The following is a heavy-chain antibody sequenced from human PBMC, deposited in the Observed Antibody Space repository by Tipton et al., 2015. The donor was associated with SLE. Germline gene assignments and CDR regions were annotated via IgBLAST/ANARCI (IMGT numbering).Heavy chain of an antibody. CDR3: ATYGAFVYMDV. CDR2: IFDNGNS. CDR1: GASMSGYY. J-gene: IGHJ6*03. D-gene: IGHD4-17*01. V-gene: IGHV4-59*01. Sequence: TLSLTCTVSGASMSGYYWSWIRQSPGKGLEWIGYIFDNGNSNYNPSLKSRVTISIDTSKNQFSLRLTSLTAADTAVYYCATYGAFVYMDVWGKGTTVTVSS.